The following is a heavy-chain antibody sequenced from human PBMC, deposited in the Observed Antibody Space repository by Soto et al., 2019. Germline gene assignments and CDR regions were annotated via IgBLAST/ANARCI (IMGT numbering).Heavy chain of an antibody. V-gene: IGHV4-59*01. D-gene: IGHD3-22*01. CDR1: GGSISGYY. CDR2: IYYSGST. J-gene: IGHJ4*02. CDR3: ARLYYYVSSGFGGFDY. Sequence: SETLSLTCTVSGGSISGYYWSWIRQPPGKGLEWIGYIYYSGSTNYNPSLKSRVTISVDTSKNQFSLKLSSVTAADTAVYYCARLYYYVSSGFGGFDYWGQGTLVTVSS.